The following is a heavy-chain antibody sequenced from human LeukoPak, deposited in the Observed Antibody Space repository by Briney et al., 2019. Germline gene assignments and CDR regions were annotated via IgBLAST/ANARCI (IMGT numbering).Heavy chain of an antibody. CDR1: GFTFTNYA. J-gene: IGHJ4*02. V-gene: IGHV1-3*01. CDR2: INAGNDDT. Sequence: APVKVSCKASGFTFTNYAFDWVRQVPGQRLEWLGWINAGNDDTKYSQKFQGRVTITRDTSTNTAYTELRSLRADDTAVYYCARGGRGYKLKDLCYFDYWGQGTLVTVSS. CDR3: ARGGRGYKLKDLCYFDY. D-gene: IGHD5-24*01.